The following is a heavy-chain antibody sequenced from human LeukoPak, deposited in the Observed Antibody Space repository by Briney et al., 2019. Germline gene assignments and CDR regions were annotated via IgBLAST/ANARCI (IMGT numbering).Heavy chain of an antibody. Sequence: GGSLRLFCAASGFTFSSYVMSWDRQAPGKGLEWVSAISPNGDATYYADSAKGRFTISRDNSKNTLYLQMNSLRADDAAVYSCAKDLFSGAWYWRGFDYWGQGTLVTVSS. CDR1: GFTFSSYV. CDR3: AKDLFSGAWYWRGFDY. V-gene: IGHV3-23*01. J-gene: IGHJ4*02. CDR2: ISPNGDAT. D-gene: IGHD6-19*01.